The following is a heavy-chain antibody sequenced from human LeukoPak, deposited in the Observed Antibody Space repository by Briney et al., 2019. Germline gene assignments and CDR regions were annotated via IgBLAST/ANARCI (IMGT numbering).Heavy chain of an antibody. J-gene: IGHJ4*02. CDR2: ISSSSSYI. V-gene: IGHV3-21*01. D-gene: IGHD6-19*01. CDR1: GFTFSSYT. Sequence: GGSLRLSCAASGFTFSSYTMNWVRQAPGKGLEWVSSISSSSSYIYYADSVKGRFTIARDNAKNSLYLQMNSLRAEDTAVYYCARSRPGISVSGTEPCDYWGQGTLVTVSS. CDR3: ARSRPGISVSGTEPCDY.